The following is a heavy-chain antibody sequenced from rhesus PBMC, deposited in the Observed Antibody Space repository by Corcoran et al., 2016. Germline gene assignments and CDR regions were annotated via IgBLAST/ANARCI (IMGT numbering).Heavy chain of an antibody. CDR2: IDPSNSDA. CDR3: ARGRTLGFDY. Sequence: EVQLVQSGAEVKRPGESLKISCKTSGYSFNNYWISWVRQMAGKGLEWMGAIDPSNSDASYSPSCQGQVTISADKSITTAYLQWSSLKASDTATYYCARGRTLGFDYWGQGVLVTVSS. CDR1: GYSFNNYW. V-gene: IGHV5-20*02. J-gene: IGHJ4*01. D-gene: IGHD2-39*01.